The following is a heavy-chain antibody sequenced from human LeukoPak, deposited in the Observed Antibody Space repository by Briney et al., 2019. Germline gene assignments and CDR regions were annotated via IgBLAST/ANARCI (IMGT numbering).Heavy chain of an antibody. J-gene: IGHJ3*02. CDR1: GVSISSYY. D-gene: IGHD6-13*01. CDR2: IHYSGSP. Sequence: SKTLSLTCTVSGVSISSYYWTWIRQPPGKGLEWIGNIHYSGSPNYNPSLKSRVTMSLDTSKNQFSLKLSSVTAADTAVYYCARPVDSSIWYDALDIWGQGTVVTVSS. CDR3: ARPVDSSIWYDALDI. V-gene: IGHV4-59*08.